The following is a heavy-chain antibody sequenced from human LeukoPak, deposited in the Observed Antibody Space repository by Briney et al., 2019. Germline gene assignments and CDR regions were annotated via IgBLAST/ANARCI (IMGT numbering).Heavy chain of an antibody. CDR3: AKLVVSFENY. D-gene: IGHD3-16*02. CDR1: GFTFSSYG. J-gene: IGHJ4*02. CDR2: IRYDGSNK. V-gene: IGHV3-30*02. Sequence: GGSLRLSCAASGFTFSSYGMHRVRQAPGKGLEWVAFIRYDGSNKYYADSVKGRFTISRDNSKNTLYLQMNSLRAEDTAVYYCAKLVVSFENYWGQGTLVTVSS.